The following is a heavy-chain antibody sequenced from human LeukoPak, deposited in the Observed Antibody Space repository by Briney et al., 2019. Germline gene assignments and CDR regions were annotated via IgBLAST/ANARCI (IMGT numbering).Heavy chain of an antibody. D-gene: IGHD1-26*01. V-gene: IGHV3-23*01. CDR2: ISGSGGST. CDR3: AKGGSYFTYMDYYYYGMDV. Sequence: GGSLRLSCAASGLTFSSYAMSWVRQASGKGLEWVSAISGSGGSTYYADSVKGRFTISRDNSKNTLYLQMNSLRAEDTAVYYCAKGGSYFTYMDYYYYGMDVWGQGTTVTVSS. J-gene: IGHJ6*02. CDR1: GLTFSSYA.